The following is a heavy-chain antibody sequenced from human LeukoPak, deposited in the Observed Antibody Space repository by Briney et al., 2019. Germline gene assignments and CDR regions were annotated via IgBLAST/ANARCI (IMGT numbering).Heavy chain of an antibody. CDR3: AKDSLAHYYYYYMDV. J-gene: IGHJ6*03. V-gene: IGHV3-23*01. CDR2: ISGSGGST. CDR1: GFTFSSYA. Sequence: PGGPLRLSCAASGFTFSSYAMSWVRQAPGKGLEWVSAISGSGGSTYYADSVKGRFTISGDNSKNTLYLQMNSLRAEDTAVYYCAKDSLAHYYYYYMDVWGKGTTVTVSS.